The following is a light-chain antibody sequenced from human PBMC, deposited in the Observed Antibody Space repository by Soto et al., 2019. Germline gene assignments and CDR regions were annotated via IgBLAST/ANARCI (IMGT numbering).Light chain of an antibody. J-gene: IGKJ1*01. Sequence: EIVLTQSPGTLSLSPGERATLSCRASQTVSSTHLAWYQQKPGQAPRLLIYDVSSRATGIPDRFSGSGSGTDFTLTRSRLEPEDFAVYYCQQYGTSPCTFGQGTKVEIK. V-gene: IGKV3-20*01. CDR3: QQYGTSPCT. CDR1: QTVSSTH. CDR2: DVS.